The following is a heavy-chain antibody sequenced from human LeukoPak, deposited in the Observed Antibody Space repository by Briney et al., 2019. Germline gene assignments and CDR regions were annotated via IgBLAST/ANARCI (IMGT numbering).Heavy chain of an antibody. Sequence: AGGSLRLSCAASGFTFNYAWMSWVRQVPGKGLEWVGQTVSEIDGGTTDYAAPVKGRFTISRDDSKSTLYLQMNSLKIEDTAVYYCTTDEDWNYARKDVWGQGATVIVSS. CDR2: TVSEIDGGTT. D-gene: IGHD1-7*01. CDR3: TTDEDWNYARKDV. CDR1: GFTFNYAW. J-gene: IGHJ6*02. V-gene: IGHV3-15*04.